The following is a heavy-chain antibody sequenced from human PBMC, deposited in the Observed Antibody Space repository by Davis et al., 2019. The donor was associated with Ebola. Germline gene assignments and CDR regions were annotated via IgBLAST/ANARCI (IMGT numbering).Heavy chain of an antibody. CDR1: GFTVSSNY. D-gene: IGHD4-11*01. V-gene: IGHV3-53*01. Sequence: PGGSLRLSCAASGFTVSSNYMSWVRQAPGKGLEWVSVIYSGGSTYYADSVKGRFTISRDNSKNTLYLQMNSLRAEDTAVYYCARPALGDYSGEFLDYWGQGTLVTVSS. CDR3: ARPALGDYSGEFLDY. J-gene: IGHJ4*02. CDR2: IYSGGST.